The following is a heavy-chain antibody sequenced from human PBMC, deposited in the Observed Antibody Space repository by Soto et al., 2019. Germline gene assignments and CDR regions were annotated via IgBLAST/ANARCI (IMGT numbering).Heavy chain of an antibody. V-gene: IGHV4-39*01. D-gene: IGHD4-17*01. Sequence: QLQLQESGPGLVKPSETLSLTCTVSGGSISSSSYYWGWIRQPPGKGLEWMGSIYYSGSTYYNPSLKSRVTISVDTSKNQFSLKLSSVTAADTAVYYCARPLGTTVTTGYFDYWGQGTLVTVSS. J-gene: IGHJ4*02. CDR2: IYYSGST. CDR1: GGSISSSSYY. CDR3: ARPLGTTVTTGYFDY.